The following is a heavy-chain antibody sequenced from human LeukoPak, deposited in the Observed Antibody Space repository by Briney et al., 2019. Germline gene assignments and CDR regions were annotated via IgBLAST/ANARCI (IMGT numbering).Heavy chain of an antibody. J-gene: IGHJ4*02. V-gene: IGHV3-23*01. CDR3: AKSPDYGGNYAIDY. CDR1: GFTFSSYA. CDR2: ISGSGGST. D-gene: IGHD4-23*01. Sequence: PGGSLRLSCAASGFTFSSYAMSWVRQAPGKGLEWVSTISGSGGSTYNADSVKGRFTISRDNSKNTLYLQMNSLRAEDTAVYYCAKSPDYGGNYAIDYWGQGTLVTVSS.